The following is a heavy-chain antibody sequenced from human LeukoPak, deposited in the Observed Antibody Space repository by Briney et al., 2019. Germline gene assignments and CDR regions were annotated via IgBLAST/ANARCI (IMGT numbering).Heavy chain of an antibody. D-gene: IGHD6-6*01. J-gene: IGHJ4*02. CDR1: GYSISSGYY. V-gene: IGHV4-38-2*01. CDR2: IYHSGST. Sequence: KPSETLSPTCAVSGYSISSGYYWGWIRQPPGKGLEWIGSIYHSGSTYYSPSLKSRVTISVDTSKNQFSLKLSSVTAADTAVYYCARKEGSIAARIDYWGQGTLVTVSS. CDR3: ARKEGSIAARIDY.